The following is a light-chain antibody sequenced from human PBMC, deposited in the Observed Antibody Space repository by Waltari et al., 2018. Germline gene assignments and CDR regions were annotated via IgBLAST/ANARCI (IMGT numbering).Light chain of an antibody. J-gene: IGLJ2*01. Sequence: QTALTQPASVSGSPGQSLTISCAGATNNIGTYNLFPWYQQHPDKAPKLIIFEGVKRPSGVSNRFSGSKSGNTASLTISGLQTEDEADYYCCSYRGNSTFVFGGGTKLTVL. CDR3: CSYRGNSTFV. CDR1: TNNIGTYNL. V-gene: IGLV2-23*03. CDR2: EGV.